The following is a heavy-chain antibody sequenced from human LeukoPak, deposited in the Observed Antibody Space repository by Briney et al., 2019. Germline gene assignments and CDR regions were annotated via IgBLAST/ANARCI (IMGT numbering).Heavy chain of an antibody. CDR2: INHSGST. Sequence: PSETLSLTCAVYGGSFSGYYWSWIRQPPGKGLEWIGEINHSGSTNYNPSLKSRVTISVDTSKNQFSLKLSSETAADAAVYYCAPMVRGVIIKWGQGTLVTVSS. CDR1: GGSFSGYY. V-gene: IGHV4-34*01. D-gene: IGHD3-10*01. CDR3: APMVRGVIIK. J-gene: IGHJ4*02.